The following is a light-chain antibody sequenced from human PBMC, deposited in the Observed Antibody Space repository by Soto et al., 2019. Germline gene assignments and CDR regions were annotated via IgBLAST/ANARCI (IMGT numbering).Light chain of an antibody. CDR2: AAS. J-gene: IGKJ1*01. CDR3: QQYNSYSWT. Sequence: DIQMTQSPSSLSASVGDRVTSSCRASQSISSYLNWYQQKPGKAPKLLIYAASSLQSGVPSRFSGSGSGTEFTLTISSLQPDDSATYYCQQYNSYSWTFGQGTKVDIK. CDR1: QSISSY. V-gene: IGKV1-39*01.